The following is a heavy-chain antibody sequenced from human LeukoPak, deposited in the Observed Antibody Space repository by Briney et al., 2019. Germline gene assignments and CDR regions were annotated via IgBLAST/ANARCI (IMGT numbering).Heavy chain of an antibody. J-gene: IGHJ6*03. V-gene: IGHV3-23*01. CDR2: ISDSGGAA. CDR1: GVTFSSYA. Sequence: GGSLRHSCEASGVTFSSYAMSWVRQAPGKGLQWVSSISDSGGAADYADSVKGRFTISRDNSKSTLSLHMNSLRAEDTAVYYCATSPYYYYMDLWGKGSTVTVSS. CDR3: ATSPYYYYMDL.